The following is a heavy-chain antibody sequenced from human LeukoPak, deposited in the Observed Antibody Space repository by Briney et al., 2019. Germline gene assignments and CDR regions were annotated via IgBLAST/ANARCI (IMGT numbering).Heavy chain of an antibody. CDR2: VYPGVSDT. Sequence: GESLKISCKGSGYSFTSGYSFAVYWIGWVRQMPGKGLAWLGIVYPGVSDTRYSPSFQGQVTISVDTSISTAYLQWSSLKASDTAIYYCVRRGYCDGTGGCHSNPFDIWGQGTMVTVSS. D-gene: IGHD2/OR15-2a*01. J-gene: IGHJ3*02. CDR1: GYSFTSGYSFAVYW. CDR3: VRRGYCDGTGGCHSNPFDI. V-gene: IGHV5-51*01.